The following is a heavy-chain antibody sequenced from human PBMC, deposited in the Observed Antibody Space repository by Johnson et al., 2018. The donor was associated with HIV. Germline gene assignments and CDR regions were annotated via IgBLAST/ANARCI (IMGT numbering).Heavy chain of an antibody. V-gene: IGHV3-23*04. CDR2: ISGSGGST. CDR1: GFTFSSYA. J-gene: IGHJ3*02. D-gene: IGHD2-2*01. CDR3: ARGGLGYQNIHDPLDI. Sequence: VQLVESGGGLVQPGGSLRLSCAASGFTFSSYAMSWVRQAPGKGLEWVSAISGSGGSTYYADSVKGRFTISRDNAKNSLYLQMNSLRAEDTALYYCARGGLGYQNIHDPLDIWGQGTIVTVSS.